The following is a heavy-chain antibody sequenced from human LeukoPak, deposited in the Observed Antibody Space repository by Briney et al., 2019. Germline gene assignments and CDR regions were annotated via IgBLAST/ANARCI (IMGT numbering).Heavy chain of an antibody. Sequence: GGTLRLSCAASGFTFSSYGMSWVRQAPGKGLEWVSLISGSGGRAYYADSVKGRFTISRDNAKNSLYLQMNSLRAEDTAVYYCARDWQLVGDYYYYMDVWGKGTTVTVSS. CDR3: ARDWQLVGDYYYYMDV. J-gene: IGHJ6*03. CDR1: GFTFSSYG. V-gene: IGHV3-23*01. D-gene: IGHD6-6*01. CDR2: ISGSGGRA.